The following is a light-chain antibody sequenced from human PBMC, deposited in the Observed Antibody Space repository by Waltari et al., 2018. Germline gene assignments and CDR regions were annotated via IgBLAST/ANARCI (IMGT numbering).Light chain of an antibody. CDR1: NIGGLHL. CDR3: CSYAGLGTYV. Sequence: QSALTQPASVSGSPGQSITISCIGTNIGGLHLVSWYHQHPGRAPKLIIYEVTKRPSGVSHRFSGSKSGNTASLTISGLQPEDEADYYCCSYAGLGTYVFGSGTKVTVL. J-gene: IGLJ1*01. CDR2: EVT. V-gene: IGLV2-23*02.